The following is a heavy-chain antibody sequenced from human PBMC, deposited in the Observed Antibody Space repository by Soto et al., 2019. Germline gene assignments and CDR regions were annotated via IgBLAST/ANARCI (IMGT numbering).Heavy chain of an antibody. Sequence: LETLSLTCTVSGGSSISYYWSWIRQPTGRGLEWIEYISKSGNTNYNPSLRSRVFISVDTSNNQVSLNLASVTAADTAIYYCTTQGFGILHGLVDVWGQGTTVTVSS. CDR3: TTQGFGILHGLVDV. J-gene: IGHJ6*02. CDR1: GGSSISYY. D-gene: IGHD3-10*01. CDR2: ISKSGNT. V-gene: IGHV4-4*09.